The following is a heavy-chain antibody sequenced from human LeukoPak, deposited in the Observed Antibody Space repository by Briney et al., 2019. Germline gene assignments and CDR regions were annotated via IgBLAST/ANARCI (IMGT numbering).Heavy chain of an antibody. CDR1: GFTFSSYA. V-gene: IGHV3-23*01. CDR2: ITTSGGST. D-gene: IGHD3-22*01. Sequence: GGSLRLSRAASGFTFSSYAMSWLRQAPGKGLEWGSPITTSGGSTSYADSVRGRFTISRDNSKNTLYLQMNSLRAEDTALYYCVCYDNAAEYFHYWGQGTLVTVSS. CDR3: VCYDNAAEYFHY. J-gene: IGHJ1*01.